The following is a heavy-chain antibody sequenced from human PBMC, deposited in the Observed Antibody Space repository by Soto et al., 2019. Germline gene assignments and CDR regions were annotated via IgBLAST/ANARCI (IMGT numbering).Heavy chain of an antibody. CDR2: ISGSGGST. D-gene: IGHD6-19*01. CDR3: AKDSAFTRLGLYYYYGMDV. V-gene: IGHV3-23*01. J-gene: IGHJ6*01. CDR1: GFTFSSYA. Sequence: PGGSLRLSCAASGFTFSSYAMSWVRQAPGKGLEWVSAISGSGGSTYYADSVKGRFTISRDNSKNTLYLQMNSLRAEDTAVYYCAKDSAFTRLGLYYYYGMDVWGQGTTVTVSS.